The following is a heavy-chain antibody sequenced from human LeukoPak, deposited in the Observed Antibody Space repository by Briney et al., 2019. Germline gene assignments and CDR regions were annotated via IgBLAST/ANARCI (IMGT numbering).Heavy chain of an antibody. V-gene: IGHV3-9*01. CDR1: GFTFDDYA. J-gene: IGHJ6*02. CDR3: AKGRYQLLHYYYYGMDV. Sequence: GGSLRFSCAASGFTFDDYAMHWVRQAPGKGLEWVSGISWNSGSIGYADSVKGRFTISRDNAKNSLYLQMNSLRAEDTALYYCAKGRYQLLHYYYYGMDVWGQGTTVTVSS. D-gene: IGHD2-2*01. CDR2: ISWNSGSI.